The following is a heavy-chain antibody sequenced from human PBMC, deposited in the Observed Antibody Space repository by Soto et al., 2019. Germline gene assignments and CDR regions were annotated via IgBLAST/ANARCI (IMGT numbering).Heavy chain of an antibody. CDR1: GYTLIELS. V-gene: IGHV1-24*01. Sequence: ASVKVSCKVSGYTLIELSMHWVRQAPGKGLEWMGRFDPENGERIYAQRFQGRVTMTEDTSTDTAYMELSSLRSEDTAVYYCATDHQWLGDYYYGMDVWGQGTTVTVSS. CDR3: ATDHQWLGDYYYGMDV. J-gene: IGHJ6*02. D-gene: IGHD6-19*01. CDR2: FDPENGER.